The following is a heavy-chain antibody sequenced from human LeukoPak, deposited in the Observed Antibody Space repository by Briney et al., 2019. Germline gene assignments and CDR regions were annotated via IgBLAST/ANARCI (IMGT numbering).Heavy chain of an antibody. CDR1: GGSFSGYY. J-gene: IGHJ5*02. CDR2: INHSGST. D-gene: IGHD6-13*01. CDR3: ARGTNGYSSSWYGKNNWFDP. V-gene: IGHV4-34*01. Sequence: SETLSLTCAVYGGSFSGYYWSWIRQPPGKGLEWIGEINHSGSTNYNPPLKSRVTISVDTSKNQFSLKLSSVTAADTAVYYCARGTNGYSSSWYGKNNWFDPWGQGALVTVSS.